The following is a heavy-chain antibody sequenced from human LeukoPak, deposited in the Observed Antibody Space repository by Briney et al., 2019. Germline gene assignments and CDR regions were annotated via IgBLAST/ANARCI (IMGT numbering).Heavy chain of an antibody. D-gene: IGHD7-27*01. CDR1: GGSISSGSYY. V-gene: IGHV4-61*02. CDR3: ARESNWGTFDY. CDR2: IYTSGST. J-gene: IGHJ4*02. Sequence: SETLSLTCTVSGGSISSGSYYWSWIRQPAGKGLEWIGRIYTSGSTNYNPSLKSRVTISVDTSKNQFSLKLSSVTAADTAVYYCARESNWGTFDYWGQGTLVTVSS.